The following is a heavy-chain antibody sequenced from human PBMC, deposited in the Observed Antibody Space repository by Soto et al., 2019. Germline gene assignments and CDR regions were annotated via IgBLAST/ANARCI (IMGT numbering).Heavy chain of an antibody. D-gene: IGHD6-6*01. CDR1: GFTFSSYA. J-gene: IGHJ6*02. CDR3: AKHRAAPPAYYYGMDV. V-gene: IGHV3-23*01. Sequence: GGSLRLSCAASGFTFSSYAMSWVRQAPGKGLEWVSAISGSGGSTYYADSVKGRFTISRDNSKNTLYLQMNSLRAEDTAVYYCAKHRAAPPAYYYGMDVWGQGTTVTVS. CDR2: ISGSGGST.